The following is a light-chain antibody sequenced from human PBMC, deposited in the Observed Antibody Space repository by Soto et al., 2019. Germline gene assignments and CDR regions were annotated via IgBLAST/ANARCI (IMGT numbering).Light chain of an antibody. CDR3: SSYTDRNNLV. CDR1: SSDVGGYNY. J-gene: IGLJ1*01. CDR2: EVN. Sequence: QSVLTQPPSASGSPGQSVAISCTGTSSDVGGYNYVSWYQQHPGKAPKLMIYEVNKRPSGVPDRFSGSKSGNTASLTVSGLQAEDEADYYCSSYTDRNNLVFGTGTKVTVL. V-gene: IGLV2-8*01.